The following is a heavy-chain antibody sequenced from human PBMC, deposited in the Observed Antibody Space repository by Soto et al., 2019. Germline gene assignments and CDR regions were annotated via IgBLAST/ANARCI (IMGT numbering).Heavy chain of an antibody. CDR1: GGTFSNYG. Sequence: QVQLVQSGAEVKKPGSSVKVSCKASGGTFSNYGINWVRQAPGQGLEWMGGVIPLFGAANYAKKFQGRVTITADASTSMVYMQLSSLRSEDTAVYYCAREQHDPYDASGYYFNWFDPWGQGTLVTVSS. D-gene: IGHD3-22*01. CDR3: AREQHDPYDASGYYFNWFDP. CDR2: VIPLFGAA. J-gene: IGHJ5*02. V-gene: IGHV1-69*01.